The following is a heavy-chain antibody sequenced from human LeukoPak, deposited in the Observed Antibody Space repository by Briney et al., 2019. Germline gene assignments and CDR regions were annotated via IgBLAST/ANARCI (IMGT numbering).Heavy chain of an antibody. Sequence: SETLSLTCTVSGGSISSSSNYWGWIRQPPGKGLEWIGSISNSGGSYYNPFLKSRVTILVDTSKNQFSLKLSSVTAADTAVYYCARQYDSSGYYYFDYWGQGTLVTVSS. CDR2: ISNSGGS. J-gene: IGHJ4*02. D-gene: IGHD3-22*01. CDR1: GGSISSSSNY. CDR3: ARQYDSSGYYYFDY. V-gene: IGHV4-39*01.